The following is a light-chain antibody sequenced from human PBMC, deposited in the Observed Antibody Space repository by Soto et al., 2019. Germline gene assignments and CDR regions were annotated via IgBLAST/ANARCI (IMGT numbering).Light chain of an antibody. V-gene: IGKV3-20*01. CDR2: GAS. J-gene: IGKJ2*01. Sequence: EIVLTQSPGTLSLSPGERATLSCRASQSVSSSYLAWYQQKPGQAPRLLIYGASSKATGIPDRFSGSGSAADFTLTISRLEPEDFAVYYCQHYGSSPRTFGQGTKLEIK. CDR1: QSVSSSY. CDR3: QHYGSSPRT.